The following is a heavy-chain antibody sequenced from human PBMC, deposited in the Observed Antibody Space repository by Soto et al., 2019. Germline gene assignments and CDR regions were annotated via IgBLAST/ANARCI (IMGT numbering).Heavy chain of an antibody. J-gene: IGHJ6*02. CDR2: ISAYNGYT. Sequence: ASVKVSCKASGYTLTGYYMHWVRQAPGQRLEWMGWISAYNGYTNYAQKLQGRVTMTTDTSTSTAYMELRSLRSDDTAVYYCARDSGGDCSSTSCYNLPYGMDVWGQGTTVTVSS. V-gene: IGHV1-18*04. D-gene: IGHD2-2*02. CDR3: ARDSGGDCSSTSCYNLPYGMDV. CDR1: GYTLTGYY.